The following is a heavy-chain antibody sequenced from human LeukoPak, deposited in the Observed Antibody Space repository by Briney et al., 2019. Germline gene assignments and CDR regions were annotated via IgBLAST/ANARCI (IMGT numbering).Heavy chain of an antibody. CDR3: AKPGGLVGPKGGAFDI. CDR1: GFTFSSYE. D-gene: IGHD1-26*01. V-gene: IGHV3-23*01. Sequence: GGSLRLSCAASGFTFSSYEMNWVRQAPGKGLEWVSAISSSGITYYADSVKGRFTISRDNSKNTLYLQMSSLRAEDTAVYYCAKPGGLVGPKGGAFDIWGQGTMVTVSS. J-gene: IGHJ3*02. CDR2: ISSSGIT.